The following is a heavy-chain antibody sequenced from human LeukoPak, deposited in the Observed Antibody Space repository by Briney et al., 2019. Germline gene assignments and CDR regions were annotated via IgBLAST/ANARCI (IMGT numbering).Heavy chain of an antibody. CDR2: MYYCGNT. CDR3: ASQARIAAVLNFFDP. Sequence: SETLSLTCTVSVCPIASPLHYWGWIRQPPGKGREWIGAMYYCGNTYYNPSLKSRVTISVDTSKNQFSLKLSSVSAAATAVYYCASQARIAAVLNFFDPWGQGTLVSVSS. CDR1: VCPIASPLHY. J-gene: IGHJ5*02. D-gene: IGHD6-13*01. V-gene: IGHV4-39*07.